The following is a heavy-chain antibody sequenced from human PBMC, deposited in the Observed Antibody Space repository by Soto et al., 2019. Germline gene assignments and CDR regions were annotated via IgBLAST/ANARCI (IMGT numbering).Heavy chain of an antibody. D-gene: IGHD2-15*01. Sequence: QVQLQQWGAGLLKPSETLSLTCAVYGGSFSGYYWSWIRQPPWKGLECIGEINHSGSTNYNPSIRSRVTIQVDTSKNQFPLKLGSVTAADTAVYYCARVWVGYCSGGSCRYFDDWGQGTLVTVSS. J-gene: IGHJ4*02. V-gene: IGHV4-34*01. CDR3: ARVWVGYCSGGSCRYFDD. CDR1: GGSFSGYY. CDR2: INHSGST.